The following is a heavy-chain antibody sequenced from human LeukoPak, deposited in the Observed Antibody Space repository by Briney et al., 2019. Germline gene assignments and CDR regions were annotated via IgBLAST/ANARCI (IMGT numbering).Heavy chain of an antibody. CDR2: ISSSGSTI. Sequence: GGSLRLSCAASGFTFSSYEMNWVRQAPGKGLEWVSYISSSGSTIYYADSVKGRFTISRDNAKNSLYLQMNSLRAEDTAVYYCAREVLSGYDSHDWFDPWGQGTLVTVSS. CDR3: AREVLSGYDSHDWFDP. CDR1: GFTFSSYE. D-gene: IGHD5-12*01. J-gene: IGHJ5*02. V-gene: IGHV3-48*03.